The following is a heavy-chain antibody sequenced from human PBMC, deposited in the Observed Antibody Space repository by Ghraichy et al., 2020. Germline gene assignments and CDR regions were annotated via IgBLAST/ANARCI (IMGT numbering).Heavy chain of an antibody. V-gene: IGHV4-34*01. Sequence: SETLSLTCAVYGGSFSGYYWSWIRQPPGKGLEWIGEINHSGSTNYNPSLKSRVTISVDTSKNQFSLKLSSVTAADTAVYYCARGRSSGWYLGAGYFQHWGQGTLVTVSS. J-gene: IGHJ1*01. CDR2: INHSGST. D-gene: IGHD6-19*01. CDR3: ARGRSSGWYLGAGYFQH. CDR1: GGSFSGYY.